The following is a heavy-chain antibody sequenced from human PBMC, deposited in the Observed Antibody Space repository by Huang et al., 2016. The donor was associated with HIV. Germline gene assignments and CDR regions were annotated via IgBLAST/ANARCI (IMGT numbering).Heavy chain of an antibody. V-gene: IGHV3-30*04. CDR1: GFTFSSYA. CDR3: ARESRDWYCLSPTCPIEF. J-gene: IGHJ1*01. D-gene: IGHD2-2*01. CDR2: ILTDGSKT. Sequence: QVQLVQSGGGVVHPGRSLRLSCAGSGFTFSSYAMHWVRQAPGKGLEWLALILTDGSKTYYADSVKGRFTISRDNGENTLYLERDSLRAEDTAVYYCARESRDWYCLSPTCPIEFWGRGSLVTVSS.